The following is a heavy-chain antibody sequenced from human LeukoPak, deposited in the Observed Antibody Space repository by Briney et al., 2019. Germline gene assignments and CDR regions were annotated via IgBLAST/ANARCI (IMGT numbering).Heavy chain of an antibody. J-gene: IGHJ4*02. CDR2: IYYSGNT. Sequence: TSETLSLTCIVSGGSISPYYWTWIRQPPGKGLEWIGNIYYSGNTNYNPSLKSRVTISVDTSKSQFSLKLSSVTAADTAVYYCARGVREISWFDCWGQGTLVTVSS. CDR3: ARGVREISWFDC. V-gene: IGHV4-59*12. D-gene: IGHD3-10*01. CDR1: GGSISPYY.